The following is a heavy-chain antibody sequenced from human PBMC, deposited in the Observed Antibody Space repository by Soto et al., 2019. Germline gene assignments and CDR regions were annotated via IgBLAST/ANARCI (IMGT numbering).Heavy chain of an antibody. CDR3: TSLYYGH. D-gene: IGHD4-17*01. V-gene: IGHV3-15*01. CDR2: IKSKADGGTT. J-gene: IGHJ4*02. Sequence: EVQLVKSGGDLVKPGGSLRLSCAASEFTFANAWISWVRQAPGKGLEWVGRIKSKADGGTTDYAAPVKRRFTISRDESQNTLYLQTNSLKSEGTAVYYCTSLYYGHWGQGTLGTVSS. CDR1: EFTFANAW.